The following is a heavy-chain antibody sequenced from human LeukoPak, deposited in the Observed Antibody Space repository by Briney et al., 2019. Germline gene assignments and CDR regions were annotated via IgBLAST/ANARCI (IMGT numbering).Heavy chain of an antibody. CDR2: ISSSSSHI. J-gene: IGHJ4*02. V-gene: IGHV3-21*01. CDR1: GFTFSSYS. D-gene: IGHD5-12*01. Sequence: GGSLRLSCAASGFTFSSYSMNWVRQAPGKGLEWVSSISSSSSHIYYADSVKGRFTISRDNAKNSLYLQMNSLRAEDTAVYYCARDFEYSGYDAVLDYWGQGTLVTVSS. CDR3: ARDFEYSGYDAVLDY.